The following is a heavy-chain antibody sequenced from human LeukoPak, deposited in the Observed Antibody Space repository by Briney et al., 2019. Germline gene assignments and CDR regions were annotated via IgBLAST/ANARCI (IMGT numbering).Heavy chain of an antibody. CDR2: ISYDGSNK. J-gene: IGHJ4*02. CDR3: AKDSLFDY. CDR1: GFTLSSYG. Sequence: GGSLRLSCAASGFTLSSYGMHWVRQAPGKGLEWVAVISYDGSNKYYADSVRGRFTISRDNSKNTLYLQMNSLRAEDTAVYYCAKDSLFDYWGQGTLVTVSS. V-gene: IGHV3-30*18.